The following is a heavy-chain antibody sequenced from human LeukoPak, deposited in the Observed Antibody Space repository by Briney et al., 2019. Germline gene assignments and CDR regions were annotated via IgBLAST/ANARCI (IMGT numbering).Heavy chain of an antibody. CDR2: IKQDGSET. V-gene: IGHV3-7*01. J-gene: IGHJ4*02. Sequence: GGSLRFSCAGSGFTFSSYWMSWVRQAPGKGLEWVANIKQDGSETYYVDSVKGRFTISRDNAKESLYLQMNSLRAEDTAVYYCARDLLWGQGTLVTVSS. D-gene: IGHD1-26*01. CDR3: ARDLL. CDR1: GFTFSSYW.